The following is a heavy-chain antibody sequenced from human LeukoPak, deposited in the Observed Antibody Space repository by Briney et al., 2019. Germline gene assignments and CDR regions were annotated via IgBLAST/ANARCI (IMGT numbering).Heavy chain of an antibody. V-gene: IGHV4-34*01. CDR2: INHSGST. CDR3: ARVRSGWTKYYFEY. Sequence: PSETLSLTCAVYGGSFSGYYWSWIRQPPGKGLEWIGEINHSGSTNYNPSLKSRVTISVDTSNIQLSLKLSSVTAADTVVYHCARVRSGWTKYYFEYWGQGNLVTVSS. D-gene: IGHD6-19*01. CDR1: GGSFSGYY. J-gene: IGHJ4*02.